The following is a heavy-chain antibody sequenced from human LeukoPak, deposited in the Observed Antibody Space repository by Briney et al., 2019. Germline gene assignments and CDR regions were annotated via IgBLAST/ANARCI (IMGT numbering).Heavy chain of an antibody. D-gene: IGHD3-10*01. V-gene: IGHV4-59*08. CDR1: GGSFTHYY. Sequence: PSETLSLTCAVSGGSFTHYYWSWIRQAPGKGLQWIGYIYSSGTTKYNPSLKSRVTISLDMPNNQISLILTSVTAADTAVYYCARAYYGSGSYPYYYYGMDVWGQGTTVTVSS. CDR2: IYSSGTT. CDR3: ARAYYGSGSYPYYYYGMDV. J-gene: IGHJ6*02.